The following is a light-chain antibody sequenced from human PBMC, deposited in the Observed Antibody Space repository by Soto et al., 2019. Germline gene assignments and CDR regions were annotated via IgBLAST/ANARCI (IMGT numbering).Light chain of an antibody. Sequence: EIVLTQSPGTLSLSPGERATLSCRASQSISSSYLAWYQQRPGQAPRLLIFGASYRATGIPDRFSGSASGTDFTLTISRLEPEDFAVYYCQQYSSSPPEFTFGPGTRVDSK. J-gene: IGKJ3*01. CDR3: QQYSSSPPEFT. V-gene: IGKV3-20*01. CDR2: GAS. CDR1: QSISSSY.